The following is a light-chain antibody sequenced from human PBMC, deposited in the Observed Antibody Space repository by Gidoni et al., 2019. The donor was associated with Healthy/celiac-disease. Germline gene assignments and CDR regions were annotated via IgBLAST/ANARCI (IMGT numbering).Light chain of an antibody. CDR3: QQSYSTPYT. J-gene: IGKJ2*01. CDR2: AAS. CDR1: QSISSY. Sequence: DMPTTQSPSSLSASVGDRVTITCRASQSISSYLNWYQQKPGKAPKLLIYAASRLQSGVPSSFSGSGAGTDFTLTISMLQPEDFATYYCQQSYSTPYTFGQGTKLEIK. V-gene: IGKV1-39*01.